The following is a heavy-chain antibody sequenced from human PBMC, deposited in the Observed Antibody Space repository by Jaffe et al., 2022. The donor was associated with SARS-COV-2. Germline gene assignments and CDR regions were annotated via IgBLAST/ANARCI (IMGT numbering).Heavy chain of an antibody. J-gene: IGHJ4*02. CDR3: ARGPYYYDSSGPIDY. CDR2: IKQDGSEK. CDR1: GFTFSSYW. D-gene: IGHD3-22*01. Sequence: EVQLVESGGGLVQPGGSLRLSCAASGFTFSSYWMSWVRQAPGKGLEWVANIKQDGSEKYYVDSVKGRFTISRDNAKNSLYLQMNSLRAEDTAVYYCARGPYYYDSSGPIDYWGQGTLVTVSS. V-gene: IGHV3-7*01.